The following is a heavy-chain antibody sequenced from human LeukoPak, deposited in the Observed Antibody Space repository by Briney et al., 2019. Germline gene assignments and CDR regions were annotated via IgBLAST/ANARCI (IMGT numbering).Heavy chain of an antibody. V-gene: IGHV3-33*01. CDR3: ARERCSGGSCYGSNYFDY. J-gene: IGHJ4*02. CDR2: IWYDGSNK. D-gene: IGHD2-15*01. Sequence: GGSLRLSCAASGFTFSSYGMHWVRQAPGKGLEWVAVIWYDGSNKYYADSVKGRFTISRDNSKNTLYLQMNSLRAEDTAVYYCARERCSGGSCYGSNYFDYWGQGTLVTVSS. CDR1: GFTFSSYG.